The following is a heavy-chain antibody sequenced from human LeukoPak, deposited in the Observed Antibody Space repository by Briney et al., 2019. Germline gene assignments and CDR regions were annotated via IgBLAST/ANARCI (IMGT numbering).Heavy chain of an antibody. CDR3: ARGGSGYDELCYY. CDR2: ISYDGSNK. V-gene: IGHV3-30-3*01. CDR1: GFTFSSYA. J-gene: IGHJ4*02. D-gene: IGHD5-12*01. Sequence: PGGSLRLSCAASGFTFSSYAMHWVRQAPGKGLEWVAVISYDGSNKYYADSVKGRFTISRDNSKNTLYLQMNSLRAEDTAVYYCARGGSGYDELCYYWGQGTLVTVSS.